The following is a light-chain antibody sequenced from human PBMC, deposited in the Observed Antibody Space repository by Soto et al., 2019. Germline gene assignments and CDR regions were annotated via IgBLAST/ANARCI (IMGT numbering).Light chain of an antibody. V-gene: IGLV6-57*01. J-gene: IGLJ2*01. CDR2: EDK. Sequence: NFMLTQPHSVSESPGKTVTISCTRSSGSIASKYVQWYQQRPGSSPTTVIYEDKQRPSGVPERFSGSIDSSSNSASLTISGLKTEDEADYYCQSYASSTVVFGGRTKLTVL. CDR3: QSYASSTVV. CDR1: SGSIASKY.